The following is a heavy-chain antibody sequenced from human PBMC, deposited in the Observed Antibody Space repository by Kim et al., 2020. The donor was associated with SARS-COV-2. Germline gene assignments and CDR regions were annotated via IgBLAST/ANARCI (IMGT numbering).Heavy chain of an antibody. CDR1: GFTFNNYW. CDR2: INKDETKK. CDR3: ARHPAAGTIDN. Sequence: GGSLRLSCVVSGFTFNNYWMNWVRQAPGKGLECVATINKDETKKFYVDSVKGRFTISRDNAKTSLFLQMNSLRAEDTAVYYCARHPAAGTIDNWGQGTLV. V-gene: IGHV3-7*01. D-gene: IGHD6-13*01. J-gene: IGHJ4*02.